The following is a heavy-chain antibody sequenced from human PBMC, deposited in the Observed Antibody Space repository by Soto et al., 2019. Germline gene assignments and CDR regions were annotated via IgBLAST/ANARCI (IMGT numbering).Heavy chain of an antibody. CDR3: GREYYDILTGSNWFDP. V-gene: IGHV7-4-1*01. CDR1: GYTFTSYA. D-gene: IGHD3-9*01. Sequence: ASVKVSCKASGYTFTSYAMNWVRQAPGQGLEWMGWINTNTGNPTYAQGFTGRFVFSLDTSVSTAYLQICSLKAEDTAVYYCGREYYDILTGSNWFDPWGQGTLVTVSS. J-gene: IGHJ5*02. CDR2: INTNTGNP.